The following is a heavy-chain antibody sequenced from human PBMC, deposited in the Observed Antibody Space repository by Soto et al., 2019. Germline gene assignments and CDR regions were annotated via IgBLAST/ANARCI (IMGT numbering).Heavy chain of an antibody. D-gene: IGHD3-10*01. CDR3: ARDGYDGSGSPYPAY. CDR1: GGSLSEYF. J-gene: IGHJ4*02. V-gene: IGHV4-59*01. CDR2: IYYLGST. Sequence: WENLSLTCSVSGGSLSEYFWSWIRQSPGKGLEWIGYIYYLGSTDYNPSLKSRVTISVDTSKRQFSLRLTSVTAADTAVYYCARDGYDGSGSPYPAYWGPGTQVTGS.